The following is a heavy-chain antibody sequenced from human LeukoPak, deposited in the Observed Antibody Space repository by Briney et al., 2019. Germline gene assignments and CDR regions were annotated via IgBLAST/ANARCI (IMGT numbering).Heavy chain of an antibody. J-gene: IGHJ1*01. Sequence: ASVKFSCKASGYTFTNYDINWVRQATGQGLEWMGWMNPNSGNTNYAQKFQGRVTMTRNTSISTAYMELSSLTSEDTAVYYCARNGQQVRYFQHWGQGTLVTVSS. CDR3: ARNGQQVRYFQH. CDR1: GYTFTNYD. D-gene: IGHD6-13*01. V-gene: IGHV1-8*01. CDR2: MNPNSGNT.